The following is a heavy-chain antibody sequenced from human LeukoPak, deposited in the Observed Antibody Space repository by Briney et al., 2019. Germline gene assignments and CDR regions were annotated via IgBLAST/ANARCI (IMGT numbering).Heavy chain of an antibody. V-gene: IGHV4-61*02. D-gene: IGHD2-2*01. Sequence: SQTLSLTCTVSGDSISSGSYYWGWIRKPAGKGLEWIGRIYTSGSTNYNPSLKSRVTISVDTSKNQFSLKLSSVTAADTAVYYCASGRVGVPAAHDAFDTWGQGTMVTVSS. CDR2: IYTSGST. CDR3: ASGRVGVPAAHDAFDT. CDR1: GDSISSGSYY. J-gene: IGHJ3*02.